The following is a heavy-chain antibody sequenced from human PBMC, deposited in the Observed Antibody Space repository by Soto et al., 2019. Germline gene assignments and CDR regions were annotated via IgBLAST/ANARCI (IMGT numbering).Heavy chain of an antibody. CDR2: IYYSGST. D-gene: IGHD2-15*01. V-gene: IGHV4-39*01. CDR1: GGSISSSSYY. CDR3: ARSWDLYCSGGSCYSYYFDY. Sequence: SETLSLTCTVSGGSISSSSYYWGWIRQPPGKGLEWIGSIYYSGSTYYNPSLKSRVTISVDTSKNQFSLKLSSVTAADTAVYYCARSWDLYCSGGSCYSYYFDYWGQGTLVTVSS. J-gene: IGHJ4*02.